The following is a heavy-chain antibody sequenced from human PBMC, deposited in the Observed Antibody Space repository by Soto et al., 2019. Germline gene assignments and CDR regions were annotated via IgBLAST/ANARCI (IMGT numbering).Heavy chain of an antibody. V-gene: IGHV4-30-4*01. CDR1: GGSISSGDYY. CDR3: ASGGSGRDYYGMDV. CDR2: IYYSGST. D-gene: IGHD3-10*01. J-gene: IGHJ6*02. Sequence: PSETLSLTCTVSGGSISSGDYYWSWIRQPPGKGLEWIGYIYYSGSTYYNPSLKSRVTISVDTSKNQFSLKLSSVTAADTAVYYCASGGSGRDYYGMDVWGQGTTVTVSS.